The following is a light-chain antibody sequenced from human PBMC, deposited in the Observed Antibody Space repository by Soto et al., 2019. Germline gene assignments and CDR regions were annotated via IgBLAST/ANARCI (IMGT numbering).Light chain of an antibody. CDR1: QSVSSY. Sequence: EIVLTQSPATLSLSPGERATLSCRASQSVSSYLAWYQQKPGQAPRLLIYDASNRATGIPARFSGSGSGTDITLTISRLEPEDFAFYYCQQRSNWPPTFGGGTKVEIK. CDR3: QQRSNWPPT. J-gene: IGKJ4*01. V-gene: IGKV3-11*01. CDR2: DAS.